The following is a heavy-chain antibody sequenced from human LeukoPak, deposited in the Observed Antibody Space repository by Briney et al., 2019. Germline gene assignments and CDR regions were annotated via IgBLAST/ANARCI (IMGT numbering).Heavy chain of an antibody. D-gene: IGHD3-10*01. J-gene: IGHJ4*02. CDR2: ISGSGGST. CDR1: GFTFSSYA. CDR3: AKDAVLLWFGEFYYPDY. V-gene: IGHV3-23*01. Sequence: PGGSLRLSCAASGFTFSSYAMSWVRQAPGEGLEWVSAISGSGGSTYYADSVKGRFTISRDNSKNTLYLQMNSLRAEDTAVYYCAKDAVLLWFGEFYYPDYWGQGTLVTVSS.